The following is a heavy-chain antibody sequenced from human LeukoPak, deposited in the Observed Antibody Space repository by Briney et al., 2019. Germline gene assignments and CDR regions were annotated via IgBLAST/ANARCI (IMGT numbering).Heavy chain of an antibody. CDR1: GFTFSSYS. CDR3: TTYGSGRKFDY. CDR2: IESKTDGGTT. J-gene: IGHJ4*02. D-gene: IGHD3-10*01. Sequence: GGSLRLSCAASGFTFSSYSMNWVRQAPGKGLEWVGRIESKTDGGTTDYAALVKGRFTISRDDSTNTLYLQMNSLKSEDTAVYYCTTYGSGRKFDYWGQGVLVTVSS. V-gene: IGHV3-15*04.